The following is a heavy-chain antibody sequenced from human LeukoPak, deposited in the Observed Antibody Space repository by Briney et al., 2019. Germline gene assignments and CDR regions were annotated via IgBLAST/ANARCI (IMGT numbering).Heavy chain of an antibody. Sequence: PGGSLRLSCAASGLTFSSYSMNWVRQAPGKGLEWVSSISSSSSYIHSADSVRGRSTISRDNAKNSLFLQMNSLRAEDTAVYYCARDEWGDAFDIWGQGTMVTVFS. J-gene: IGHJ3*02. CDR3: ARDEWGDAFDI. CDR1: GLTFSSYS. D-gene: IGHD1-26*01. V-gene: IGHV3-21*01. CDR2: ISSSSSYI.